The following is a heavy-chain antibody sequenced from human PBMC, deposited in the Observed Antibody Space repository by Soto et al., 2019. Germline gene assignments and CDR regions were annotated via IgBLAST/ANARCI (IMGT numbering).Heavy chain of an antibody. V-gene: IGHV3-33*01. J-gene: IGHJ4*02. D-gene: IGHD1-26*01. CDR1: GFTFSSYG. Sequence: QVQLVESGGGVVQPGRSLRLSCAASGFTFSSYGMHWVRQAPGKGLEWVAVIWYDGSNKYYADSVKGRFTISRDNSKNTLYLQMNSLRAEDTAVYYCAREEWELWRGFVYWGQGTLVTVSS. CDR3: AREEWELWRGFVY. CDR2: IWYDGSNK.